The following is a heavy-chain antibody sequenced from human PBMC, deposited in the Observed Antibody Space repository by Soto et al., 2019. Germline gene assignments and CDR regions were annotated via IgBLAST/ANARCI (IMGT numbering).Heavy chain of an antibody. J-gene: IGHJ4*02. CDR2: ISYDGSNK. Sequence: PGGSLSLSCAASGFPFSSYGMHWVRQAPGKGLEWVAVISYDGSNKYYADSVKGRFTISRDNSKNTLYQQMNSLRAEDTAVYYCAKDYDYVWGSYRYNEFDYWGQGTLVTVSS. CDR3: AKDYDYVWGSYRYNEFDY. D-gene: IGHD3-16*02. CDR1: GFPFSSYG. V-gene: IGHV3-30*18.